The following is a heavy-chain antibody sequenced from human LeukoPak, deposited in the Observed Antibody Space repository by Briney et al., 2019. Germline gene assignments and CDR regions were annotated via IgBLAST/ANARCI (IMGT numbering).Heavy chain of an antibody. Sequence: PGGSLRLSCAASGFTFSSYGMHWVRQAPGKGLEWVSGISWNSGSIGYADSVKGRFTISRDNVKNSLYLQMNSLRAEDTALYYCARDDYGSGSWNDYWGQGTLVTVSS. CDR2: ISWNSGSI. CDR1: GFTFSSYG. V-gene: IGHV3-9*01. CDR3: ARDDYGSGSWNDY. J-gene: IGHJ4*02. D-gene: IGHD3-10*01.